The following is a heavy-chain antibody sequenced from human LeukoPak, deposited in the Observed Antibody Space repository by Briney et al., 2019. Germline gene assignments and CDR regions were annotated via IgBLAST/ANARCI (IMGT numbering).Heavy chain of an antibody. D-gene: IGHD3-22*01. J-gene: IGHJ4*02. CDR2: ISYSGNT. Sequence: PSEALSLTCTVSGGSINTYYWSWIRQPPGKGLDWIGYISYSGNTNYNSSLKSRITMSVGTSRNQFSLRLSSVTAADTAVYYCARLSSGFYFDYWGQGTLVTVSS. CDR1: GGSINTYY. V-gene: IGHV4-59*01. CDR3: ARLSSGFYFDY.